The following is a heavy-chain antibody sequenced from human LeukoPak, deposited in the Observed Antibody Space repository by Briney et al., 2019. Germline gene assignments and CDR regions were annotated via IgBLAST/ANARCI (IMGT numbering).Heavy chain of an antibody. CDR1: GGSISSSSYY. J-gene: IGHJ6*02. D-gene: IGHD1-26*01. CDR2: IYYSGST. Sequence: PSETLSLTCTVSGGSISSSSYYWGWIRQPPGKGLEWIGSIYYSGSTYYNPSLKSRVTISVDTSKNQFSLELSSVTAADTAVYYCARDVVGATTKYYGMDVWGQGTTVTVSS. CDR3: ARDVVGATTKYYGMDV. V-gene: IGHV4-39*07.